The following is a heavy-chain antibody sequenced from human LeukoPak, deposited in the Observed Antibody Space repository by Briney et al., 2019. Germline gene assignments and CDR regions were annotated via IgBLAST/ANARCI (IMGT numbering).Heavy chain of an antibody. D-gene: IGHD2-15*01. CDR3: ARDRSLSWFDP. CDR2: IIPILGIA. CDR1: GGTFSSYA. V-gene: IGHV1-69*04. Sequence: ASVKVSCKASGGTFSSYAISWVRQAPGQGLEWMGRIIPILGIANYAQKFQGRVTITADKSTSTAYMELSSLRSEDTAVYYCARDRSLSWFDPWGQGTLVTVSS. J-gene: IGHJ5*02.